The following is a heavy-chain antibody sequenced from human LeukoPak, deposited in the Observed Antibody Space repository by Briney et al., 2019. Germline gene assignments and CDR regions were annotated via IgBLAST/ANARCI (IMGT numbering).Heavy chain of an antibody. CDR3: ARHVSSSWYRVDWYFDL. V-gene: IGHV4-59*08. D-gene: IGHD6-13*01. CDR2: IYYSGST. CDR1: RFTFSSSA. Sequence: PGGSLRLSCAASRFTFSSSAMSWIRQPPGKGLEWIGYIYYSGSTNYNPSLKSRVTISVDTSKNQFSLKLSSVTAADTAVYYCARHVSSSWYRVDWYFDLWGRGTLVTVSS. J-gene: IGHJ2*01.